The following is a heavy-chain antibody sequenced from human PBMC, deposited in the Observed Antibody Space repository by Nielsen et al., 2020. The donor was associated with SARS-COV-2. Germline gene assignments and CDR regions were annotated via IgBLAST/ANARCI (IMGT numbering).Heavy chain of an antibody. CDR2: INFDGSST. V-gene: IGHV3-74*01. D-gene: IGHD6-19*01. CDR3: ARLETSSGWDWDY. Sequence: GGSLRLSCAASGFTFSTYWMHWVRHAPGKGLVWVSRINFDGSSTSYADSVKGRFTISRDNAKNSLYLQMNSLRAEDTAVYYCARLETSSGWDWDYWGQGTLVTVSS. J-gene: IGHJ4*02. CDR1: GFTFSTYW.